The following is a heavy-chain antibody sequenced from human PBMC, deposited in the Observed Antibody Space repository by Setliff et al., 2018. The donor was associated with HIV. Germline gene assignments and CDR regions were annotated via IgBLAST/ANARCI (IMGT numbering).Heavy chain of an antibody. D-gene: IGHD5-18*01. CDR2: MYYSGST. J-gene: IGHJ4*02. Sequence: SETLSLTCTVSGGSISSSSYYWGWVRQPPGKGLEWIGSMYYSGSTYYTPSLKSRITISLDTSKNQFSLRMRSGTAADTAVYYCARVFVDTAVLRVLEYYFDSWGRGTLVTVSS. CDR1: GGSISSSSYY. CDR3: ARVFVDTAVLRVLEYYFDS. V-gene: IGHV4-39*07.